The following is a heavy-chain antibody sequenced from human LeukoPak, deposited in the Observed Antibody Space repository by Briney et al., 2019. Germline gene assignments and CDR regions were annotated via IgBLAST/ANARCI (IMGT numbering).Heavy chain of an antibody. CDR3: AKETGDGQYYFDY. J-gene: IGHJ4*02. D-gene: IGHD7-27*01. CDR1: GFTFSSYT. V-gene: IGHV3-23*01. CDR2: ISSGAGST. Sequence: GGSLRLSCAASGFTFSSYTMSWVRQAPGKGLEWVSFISSGAGSTYYADSVKGRFTISRDNSKNTLYLQMNSLRAEDTAVYYCAKETGDGQYYFDYWGQGTLDTVSS.